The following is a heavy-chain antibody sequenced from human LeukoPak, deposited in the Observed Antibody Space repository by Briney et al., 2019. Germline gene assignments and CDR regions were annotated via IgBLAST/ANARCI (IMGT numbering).Heavy chain of an antibody. V-gene: IGHV3-9*01. J-gene: IGHJ3*02. D-gene: IGHD3-22*01. Sequence: PGGSLRLSCSASGFTFDDYAMHWVRQAPGKGLEWVSGISWNSGSIGYAGSVKGRFTISRDNAKNSLYLQMNSLRAEDTALYYCAKEHYYDSSGYYYGAFDIWGQGTMVTVSS. CDR3: AKEHYYDSSGYYYGAFDI. CDR1: GFTFDDYA. CDR2: ISWNSGSI.